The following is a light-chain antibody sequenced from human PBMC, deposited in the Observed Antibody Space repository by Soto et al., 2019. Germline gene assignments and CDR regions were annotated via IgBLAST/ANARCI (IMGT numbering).Light chain of an antibody. Sequence: QSVLTQPASVSGSPGQSITISCTGTSSDVGSCNCVSWYQQHPGKAPTLMIYEVNKRPSGISSRFSGSKSGTTASLTISGLQAEDAADYYCCSSVGSPNWVFGGGTKLTVL. J-gene: IGLJ3*02. CDR2: EVN. CDR1: SSDVGSCNC. CDR3: CSSVGSPNWV. V-gene: IGLV2-23*02.